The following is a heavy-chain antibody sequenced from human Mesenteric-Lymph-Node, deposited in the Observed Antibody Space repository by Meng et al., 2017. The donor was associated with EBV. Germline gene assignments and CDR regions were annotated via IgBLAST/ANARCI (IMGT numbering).Heavy chain of an antibody. CDR2: IYHSGST. V-gene: IGHV4-30-2*01. J-gene: IGHJ5*02. D-gene: IGHD4-17*01. Sequence: LQLQESGSGLLKPSQTPSLTCAVSGGSISKDGYSWSWIRQPPGKGLEWIGYIYHSGSTYSNPSLKSRVTISVDRSKNQFSLKLNSVTAADTAVYYCARASVYGDYDNWFDPWGQGTLVTVSS. CDR1: GGSISKDGYS. CDR3: ARASVYGDYDNWFDP.